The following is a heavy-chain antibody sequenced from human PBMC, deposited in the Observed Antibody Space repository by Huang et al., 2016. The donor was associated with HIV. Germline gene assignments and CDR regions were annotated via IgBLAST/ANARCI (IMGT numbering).Heavy chain of an antibody. CDR1: GGSINTGRYS. CDR2: LYYTGKR. D-gene: IGHD3-3*01. CDR3: ARNHDFWRGRMFAISYFDV. J-gene: IGHJ2*01. Sequence: QMRFQESGPGLVKPSGTLSLTCNVSGGSINTGRYSWGWIRQPPGKGLEWVGSLYYTGKRHYDPSLKGRLTMSADTSKNQFSLNLSSVTAADTAIYYCARNHDFWRGRMFAISYFDVWGRGTLVTVAS. V-gene: IGHV4-39*01.